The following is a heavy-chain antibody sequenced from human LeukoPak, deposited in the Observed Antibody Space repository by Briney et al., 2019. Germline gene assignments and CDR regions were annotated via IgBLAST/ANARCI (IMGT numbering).Heavy chain of an antibody. Sequence: PGGSLRLSCAASGFTFSSYWMSWVRQAPGKGLEWAANIKQDGSEKYYVDSVKGRFTISRDNAKNPLYLQMNSLRAEDTAVYYCASESYGDHDYWGQGTLVTVSS. D-gene: IGHD4-17*01. J-gene: IGHJ4*02. V-gene: IGHV3-7*01. CDR1: GFTFSSYW. CDR2: IKQDGSEK. CDR3: ASESYGDHDY.